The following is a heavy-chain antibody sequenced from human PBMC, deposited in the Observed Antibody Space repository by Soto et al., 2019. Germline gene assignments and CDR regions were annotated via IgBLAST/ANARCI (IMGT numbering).Heavy chain of an antibody. CDR1: GASISSYY. Sequence: QVQLQESGPGLVKPSETLSLTCTVSGASISSYYWSWIRQTPGKGLEWIGYIYSSGSTNYNPSLKSRVTISVDTSKNQFSLNLSSVTAADTAVYYCARELLTTSPSSYYYYMDVWGKGTTVTVSS. CDR3: ARELLTTSPSSYYYYMDV. D-gene: IGHD4-17*01. CDR2: IYSSGST. V-gene: IGHV4-59*01. J-gene: IGHJ6*03.